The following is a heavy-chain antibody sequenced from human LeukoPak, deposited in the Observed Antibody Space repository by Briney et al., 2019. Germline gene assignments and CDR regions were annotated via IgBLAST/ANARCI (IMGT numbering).Heavy chain of an antibody. D-gene: IGHD2-2*01. CDR2: VSESGGST. Sequence: PGGSLRLSCVASGFTFTTYAMGWVRQVPGKGLEWVSSVSESGGSTYYADSVKGRFIISRDNAKNSMFLQMNSLRAEDTAVYYCAKAFIVLLPPAMGYYFDYWGQGTLVTVSS. V-gene: IGHV3-23*01. CDR1: GFTFTTYA. CDR3: AKAFIVLLPPAMGYYFDY. J-gene: IGHJ4*02.